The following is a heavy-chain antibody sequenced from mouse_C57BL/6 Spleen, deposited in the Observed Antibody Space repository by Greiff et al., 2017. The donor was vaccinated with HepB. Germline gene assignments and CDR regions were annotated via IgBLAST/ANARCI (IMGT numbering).Heavy chain of an antibody. CDR2: IYPGDGDT. CDR1: GYAFSSYW. Sequence: QVQLQQSGAELVKPGASVKISCKASGYAFSSYWMNWVKQRPGKGLEWIGQIYPGDGDTNYNGKFKGKATLTADKSSSTAYMQLSSLTSEDSAVYFCARFYHYGSSYGNYWGQGTTLTVSS. V-gene: IGHV1-80*01. J-gene: IGHJ2*01. D-gene: IGHD1-1*01. CDR3: ARFYHYGSSYGNY.